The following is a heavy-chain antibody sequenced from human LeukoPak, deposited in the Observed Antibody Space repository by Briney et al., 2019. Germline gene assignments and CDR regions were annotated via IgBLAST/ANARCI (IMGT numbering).Heavy chain of an antibody. Sequence: GGSLRLSCAASRFTLSTYWMSWVRQAPGKGLEWVAHIKQDGSQEYYVDSVKGRFTISRDSAKNSLYLQMNSLRAEDTAVYYCAKDDYYGSGSYLYDYWGQGTLVTVSS. J-gene: IGHJ4*02. CDR1: RFTLSTYW. CDR3: AKDDYYGSGSYLYDY. D-gene: IGHD3-10*01. CDR2: IKQDGSQE. V-gene: IGHV3-7*03.